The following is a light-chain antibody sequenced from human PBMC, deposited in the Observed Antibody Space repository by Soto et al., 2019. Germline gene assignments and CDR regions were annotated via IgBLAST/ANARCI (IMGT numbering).Light chain of an antibody. CDR3: QQLKTYPRT. Sequence: DIQLTQSPSFLSASVRDRVTITCRASQDISSFLAWYQQKAGKAPKLLIFAASTLQSGVPSRFSGSGSGTELTLTISSLQPEDFATYYCQQLKTYPRTFGQGTKLEIK. CDR1: QDISSF. V-gene: IGKV1-9*01. CDR2: AAS. J-gene: IGKJ2*01.